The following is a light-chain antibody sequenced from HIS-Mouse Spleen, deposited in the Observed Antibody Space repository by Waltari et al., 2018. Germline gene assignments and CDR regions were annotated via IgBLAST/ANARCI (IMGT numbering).Light chain of an antibody. V-gene: IGKV3-11*01. CDR3: QQRSNWPLT. Sequence: MFRQSPATLSCSQGKRPRLPRRASQSVSRYLAWYQQKPGQAPTLLIYDACNRPTGIPARFRGSGSGTDFNLTISSLGPEDFAVYYGQQRSNWPLTFGGGTTVEIK. CDR2: DAC. CDR1: QSVSRY. J-gene: IGKJ4*01.